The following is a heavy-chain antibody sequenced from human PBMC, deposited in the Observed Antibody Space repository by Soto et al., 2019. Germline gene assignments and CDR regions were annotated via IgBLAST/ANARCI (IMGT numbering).Heavy chain of an antibody. Sequence: SGPTLVNPTQTLTLTCTFSGFSLNSNGMCVNWIRQPPGKALEWLALIDWDDDKYYSTSLKTRLTISRGTSTNQVVLPMTNMDPVDTATYYCARTSALPLGYPHGMDVWGQGTTVTVSS. V-gene: IGHV2-70*13. CDR3: ARTSALPLGYPHGMDV. CDR1: GFSLNSNGMC. D-gene: IGHD7-27*01. J-gene: IGHJ6*02. CDR2: IDWDDDK.